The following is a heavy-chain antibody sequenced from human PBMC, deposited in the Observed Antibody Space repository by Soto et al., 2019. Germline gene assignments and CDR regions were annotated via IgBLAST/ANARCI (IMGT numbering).Heavy chain of an antibody. Sequence: QVQLVESGGGLVKPGGSLRLSCAASGFTFSDYYMRWIRQAPGKGLEWVSYISSSGSTIYYADSVKGRFTISRDKAKNSLYLQMNSLRAEDTAAYYCAGGTDFDWLFAPLNWGQGTLVTVSS. D-gene: IGHD3-9*01. CDR2: ISSSGSTI. CDR1: GFTFSDYY. J-gene: IGHJ4*02. CDR3: AGGTDFDWLFAPLN. V-gene: IGHV3-11*01.